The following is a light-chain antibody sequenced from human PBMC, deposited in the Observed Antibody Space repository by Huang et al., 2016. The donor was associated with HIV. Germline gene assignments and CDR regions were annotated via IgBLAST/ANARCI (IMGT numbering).Light chain of an antibody. V-gene: IGKV1-39*01. Sequence: DIQMTQSPSSLSASVGDRISITCRASQTISTFLNWYQQKPGKSPKRLIYAASNLQSVVSSRFSGTGSGTLFTLTVTGLLPDDFATYFCQQTSSVPLTFGGGTKVEMK. CDR2: AAS. J-gene: IGKJ4*01. CDR3: QQTSSVPLT. CDR1: QTISTF.